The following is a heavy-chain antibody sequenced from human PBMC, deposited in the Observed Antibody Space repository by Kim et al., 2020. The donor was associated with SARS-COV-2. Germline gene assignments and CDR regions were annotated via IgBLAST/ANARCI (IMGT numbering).Heavy chain of an antibody. CDR3: ARYEAAAGTGLLDY. Sequence: AQKFQGRVTITAEESTRTAYMELSSLRSEDTAVYYCARYEAAAGTGLLDYWGQGTLVTVSS. D-gene: IGHD6-13*01. V-gene: IGHV1-69*01. J-gene: IGHJ4*02.